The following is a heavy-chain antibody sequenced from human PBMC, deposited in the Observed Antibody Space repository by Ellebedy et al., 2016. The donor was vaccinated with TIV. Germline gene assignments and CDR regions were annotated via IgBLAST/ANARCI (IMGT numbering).Heavy chain of an antibody. Sequence: ASVKVSCKASGGTFSSYGISWVRQAPGQGLERMGWISAYNGNTNYAQKLQGRVTMTTDTSTSTAYMELRSLRSDDTAVYYCARDGAYYYGSGNYAFHYYGMDVWGQGTTVTVSS. CDR3: ARDGAYYYGSGNYAFHYYGMDV. J-gene: IGHJ6*01. CDR2: ISAYNGNT. V-gene: IGHV1-18*01. D-gene: IGHD3-10*01. CDR1: GGTFSSYG.